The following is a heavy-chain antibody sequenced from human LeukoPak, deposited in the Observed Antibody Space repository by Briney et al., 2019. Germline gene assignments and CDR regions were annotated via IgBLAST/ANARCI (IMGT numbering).Heavy chain of an antibody. CDR2: IRSKANSYAT. D-gene: IGHD2-2*01. CDR3: TSPGTSGIDY. J-gene: IGHJ4*02. V-gene: IGHV3-73*01. CDR1: GFTFSGSA. Sequence: PGGALRLSCAASGFTFSGSAMHWVRQASGKGLEWVGRIRSKANSYATAYAASVKGRFTISRDDSKNTAYLQMNSLKTEDTAVYYCTSPGTSGIDYWGQGTLVTVSS.